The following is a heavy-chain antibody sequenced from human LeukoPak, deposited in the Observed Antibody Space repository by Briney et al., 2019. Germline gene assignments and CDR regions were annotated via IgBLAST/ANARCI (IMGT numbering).Heavy chain of an antibody. Sequence: SETLSLTCTVSGDSISSSSSYWGWIRQPPGKGLEWTGYIHYSGSTNYNPSLKSRITISVDTSKNQFSLRLSSVTAADTALYYCASGFRGQLGYFDYWGQGTLVTVSS. V-gene: IGHV4-61*05. D-gene: IGHD1-1*01. J-gene: IGHJ4*02. CDR1: GDSISSSSSY. CDR2: IHYSGST. CDR3: ASGFRGQLGYFDY.